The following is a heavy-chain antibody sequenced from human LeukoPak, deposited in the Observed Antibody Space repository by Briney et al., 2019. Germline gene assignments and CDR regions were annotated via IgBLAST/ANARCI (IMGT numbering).Heavy chain of an antibody. CDR1: GFTFSSYE. Sequence: PGGSLRLSCAASGFTFSSYEMNWVRQAPGKGLEWVSYISSSGSTIYYADSVKGRFTISRDNAKNSLYLQMNSLRAEDTAVYYCARERGGYGGSGSYVNWGQGTLATVSS. CDR3: ARERGGYGGSGSYVN. J-gene: IGHJ4*02. CDR2: ISSSGSTI. D-gene: IGHD3-10*01. V-gene: IGHV3-48*03.